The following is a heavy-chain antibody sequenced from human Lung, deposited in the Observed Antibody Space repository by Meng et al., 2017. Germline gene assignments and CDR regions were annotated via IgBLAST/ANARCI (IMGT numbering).Heavy chain of an antibody. CDR2: IKQDGSEK. V-gene: IGHV3-7*01. CDR1: AFTFSTYW. J-gene: IGHJ4*02. Sequence: GGSLILSCAASAFTFSTYWMRWVRQAPGKGLEWVANIKQDGSEKYYVDSVKGRFTLSRDNAKNSLYLQIDSLRAEDTAVYYCARLGNYADFDYWGQGTRVTGSS. CDR3: ARLGNYADFDY. D-gene: IGHD3-16*01.